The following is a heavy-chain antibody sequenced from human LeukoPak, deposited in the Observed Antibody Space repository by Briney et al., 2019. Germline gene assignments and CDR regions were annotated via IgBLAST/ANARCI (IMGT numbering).Heavy chain of an antibody. CDR2: ISTSSDTT. CDR1: GFTFSSYD. Sequence: PGGSLRLSCAASGFTFSSYDMSWVRQAPGKGLEWLSYISTSSDTTYYADSVEGRFTISRDRAKNSLYLQMNSLRDEDTAVYYCARDSTTSFFGVYVYYYSYIDVWGKGTPVTVSS. D-gene: IGHD5/OR15-5a*01. CDR3: ARDSTTSFFGVYVYYYSYIDV. V-gene: IGHV3-48*02. J-gene: IGHJ6*03.